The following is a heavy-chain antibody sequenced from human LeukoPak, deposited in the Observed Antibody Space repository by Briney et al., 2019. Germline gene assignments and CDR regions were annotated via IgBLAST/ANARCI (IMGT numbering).Heavy chain of an antibody. CDR3: ARETSYGDSGYYPY. Sequence: ASVKVSCKASGGTFSSYAISWVRQAPGQGLEWMGGIIPIFGTANYAQKFQGRVTITADESTSTAYMELGSLRSEDTAVYYCARETSYGDSGYYPYWGQGTLVTVSS. D-gene: IGHD3-22*01. CDR2: IIPIFGTA. CDR1: GGTFSSYA. J-gene: IGHJ4*02. V-gene: IGHV1-69*13.